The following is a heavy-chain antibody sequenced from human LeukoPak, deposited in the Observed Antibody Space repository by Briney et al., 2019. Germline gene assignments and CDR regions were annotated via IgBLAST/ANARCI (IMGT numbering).Heavy chain of an antibody. Sequence: PGGSLRLSCAASGFTFSKYWMSWVRQAPGKGLEWVANMKQDGSEKYYVDSVKGRFIISRDNAKNSLYLQMNTLRAEDTAVYYCARHLSGVTGYTYGRGIDYWGQGTLVTVSS. V-gene: IGHV3-7*01. J-gene: IGHJ4*02. CDR1: GFTFSKYW. CDR2: MKQDGSEK. CDR3: ARHLSGVTGYTYGRGIDY. D-gene: IGHD5-18*01.